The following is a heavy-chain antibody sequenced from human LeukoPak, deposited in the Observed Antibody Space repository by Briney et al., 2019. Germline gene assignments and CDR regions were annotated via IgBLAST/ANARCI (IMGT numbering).Heavy chain of an antibody. CDR3: ARDLRKTHYDILTLDV. D-gene: IGHD3-9*01. J-gene: IGHJ6*04. Sequence: ASVKVSCKASGYTFTSYYMHGVRQAPGKGLEWMGIINPSGGSTSYAQKFQGRVTMTRDMSTSTVYMELSSLRPEDTAVYYCARDLRKTHYDILTLDVWGKGTTVTVSS. CDR1: GYTFTSYY. CDR2: INPSGGST. V-gene: IGHV1-46*01.